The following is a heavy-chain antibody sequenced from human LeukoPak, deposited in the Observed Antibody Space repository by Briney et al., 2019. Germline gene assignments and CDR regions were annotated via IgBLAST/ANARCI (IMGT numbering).Heavy chain of an antibody. V-gene: IGHV1-3*01. CDR2: INAGNGNT. CDR3: ARRIAAAGDNWFDP. D-gene: IGHD6-13*01. CDR1: GYTFTSYA. Sequence: ASVKVCCKASGYTFTSYAMDWVRQAPGQRLEWMGWINAGNGNTKYSQKFQGRVTITRDTSAITAYMELSSRRSEDTAVYYCARRIAAAGDNWFDPWGQGTLVTVSS. J-gene: IGHJ5*02.